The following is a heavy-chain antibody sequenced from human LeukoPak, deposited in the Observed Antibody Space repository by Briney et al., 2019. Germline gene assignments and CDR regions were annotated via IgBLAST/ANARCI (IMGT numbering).Heavy chain of an antibody. J-gene: IGHJ4*02. Sequence: GGSLRLSCAASGFTFSSYAMSWVRQAPGKGLEWVSAISGSGGSTYYADSVKGRFTISRDNSKNTLYLQMNSLRAEDTAVYYCAKVGHQWLVPSREYYFDYWGQGTLVTVSS. CDR2: ISGSGGST. V-gene: IGHV3-23*01. CDR3: AKVGHQWLVPSREYYFDY. D-gene: IGHD6-19*01. CDR1: GFTFSSYA.